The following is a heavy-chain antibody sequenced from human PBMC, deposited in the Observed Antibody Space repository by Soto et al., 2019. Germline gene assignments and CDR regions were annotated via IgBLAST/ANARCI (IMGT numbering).Heavy chain of an antibody. CDR3: ARVPGYYDILTGYYTWVGFDY. CDR2: IYYSGST. D-gene: IGHD3-9*01. J-gene: IGHJ4*02. CDR1: GGSISSYY. Sequence: SETLSLTCTVSGGSISSYYWSWIRQPPGKGLEWIGYIYYSGSTNYNPSLKSRVTISVDTSKNQFSLKLSSVTAADTAVYYCARVPGYYDILTGYYTWVGFDYWGQGTLVTVSS. V-gene: IGHV4-59*01.